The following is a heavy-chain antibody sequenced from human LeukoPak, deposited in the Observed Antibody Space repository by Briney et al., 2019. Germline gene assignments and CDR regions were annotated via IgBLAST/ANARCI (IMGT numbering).Heavy chain of an antibody. Sequence: GGSLRLSCAASGFTFSSYAMHWVRQAPGKGLEWVAVISYDGSNKYYADSVKGRFTISRDNSKNTLYLQMNSLRAEDTAVYYCARDRPYYDILTGYPKFDYWGQGTLVTVSS. CDR2: ISYDGSNK. CDR1: GFTFSSYA. CDR3: ARDRPYYDILTGYPKFDY. J-gene: IGHJ4*02. V-gene: IGHV3-30-3*01. D-gene: IGHD3-9*01.